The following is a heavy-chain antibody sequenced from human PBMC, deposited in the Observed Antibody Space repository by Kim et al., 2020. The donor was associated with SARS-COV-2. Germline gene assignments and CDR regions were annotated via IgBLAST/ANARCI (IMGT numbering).Heavy chain of an antibody. V-gene: IGHV4-59*01. Sequence: SETLSLTCTVSGGSISRYYWAWIRQPPGKGLEWIGYAYHSGNTHYNPSLTTRVTISVDTSKNQFSLKLNSVAAADTAVYYCARGSSAYGTTSSLVYYWF. CDR1: GGSISRYY. J-gene: IGHJ5*01. D-gene: IGHD2-8*01. CDR3: ARGSSAYGTTSSLVYYWF. CDR2: AYHSGNT.